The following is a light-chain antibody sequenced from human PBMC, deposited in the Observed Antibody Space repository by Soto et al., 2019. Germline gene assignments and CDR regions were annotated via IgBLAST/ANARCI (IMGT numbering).Light chain of an antibody. Sequence: VMTLSAATLSVSQGERATLSCRASQSVSSSYLAWYQQKPGQAPRLLIYDASNRATGIPARFSGSGSGTEFTLTISSLQSEDCAIYYCQQYHTWPITFGGGTKVDIK. J-gene: IGKJ4*01. V-gene: IGKV3D-15*01. CDR1: QSVSSSY. CDR3: QQYHTWPIT. CDR2: DAS.